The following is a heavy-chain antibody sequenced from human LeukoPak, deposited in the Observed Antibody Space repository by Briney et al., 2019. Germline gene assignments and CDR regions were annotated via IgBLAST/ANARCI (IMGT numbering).Heavy chain of an antibody. Sequence: ASVKVSCKASGYTFTSYGISWVRQAPGQGLEWMGGIIPIFGTANYAQKFQGRVTITTDESTSTAYMELRSLRSDDTAVYYCAREEFYYGSGRGFDPWGQGTLVTVSS. J-gene: IGHJ5*02. CDR2: IIPIFGTA. D-gene: IGHD3-10*01. CDR1: GYTFTSYG. CDR3: AREEFYYGSGRGFDP. V-gene: IGHV1-69*05.